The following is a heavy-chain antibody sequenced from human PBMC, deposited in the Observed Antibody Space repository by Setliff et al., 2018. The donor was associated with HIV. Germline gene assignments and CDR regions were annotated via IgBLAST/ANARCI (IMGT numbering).Heavy chain of an antibody. D-gene: IGHD5-12*01. Sequence: SETLSLTCTVSGGSISSGSYYWSWIRQPAGKGLEWIGRIHTSWSTNYNPSLKSRVTISVDTSKNQFSLNLSSVTAADTAIYYRARDWGYIAATPDYWGQGTRVTVSS. J-gene: IGHJ4*02. CDR1: GGSISSGSYY. CDR2: IHTSWST. CDR3: ARDWGYIAATPDY. V-gene: IGHV4-61*02.